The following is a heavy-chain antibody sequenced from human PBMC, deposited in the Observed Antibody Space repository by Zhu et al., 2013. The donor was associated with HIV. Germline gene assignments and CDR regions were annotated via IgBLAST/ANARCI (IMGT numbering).Heavy chain of an antibody. J-gene: IGHJ5*02. Sequence: QVQLVQSGAEVKKPGASVKVSCKASGYTFTSYYIHWVRQAPGQGLEWMGIINPSDGSTSYAQKFQGRVTMTRDTSTSTVYMELSSLRSEDTAVYYCARERPIVGATRVYWFDPWGQGTLVTVSS. CDR3: ARERPIVGATRVYWFDP. CDR2: INPSDGST. V-gene: IGHV1-46*01. CDR1: GYTFTSYY. D-gene: IGHD1-26*01.